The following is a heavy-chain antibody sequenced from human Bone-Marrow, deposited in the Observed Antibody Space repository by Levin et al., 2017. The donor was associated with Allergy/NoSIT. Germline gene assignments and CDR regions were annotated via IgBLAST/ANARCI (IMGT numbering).Heavy chain of an antibody. CDR2: ITQNGGTT. J-gene: IGHJ3*01. V-gene: IGHV3-64D*06. CDR3: VKRRAGFRSDGFDV. Sequence: GGSLRLSCEASGFSFSGYPMHWVRQAPGKGLECISGITQNGGTTDYADSVAGRFTISRDNSQNTLFLEMMSLTPDDTAVYYCVKRRAGFRSDGFDVWGQGTMVTVSS. D-gene: IGHD2/OR15-2a*01. CDR1: GFSFSGYP.